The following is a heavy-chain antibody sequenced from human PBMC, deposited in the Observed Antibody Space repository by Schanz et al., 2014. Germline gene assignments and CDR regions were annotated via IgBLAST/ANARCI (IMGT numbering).Heavy chain of an antibody. V-gene: IGHV3-23*01. J-gene: IGHJ4*02. Sequence: EVHLLESGGGLVPPGGSLRLSCASSGFSFTTYAMSWVRQAPGKGLEWVSSISSGGGSTYYADSVKGRFTISRDNSKNTLYLQMNSLRAEDTAVYYCARAGYCTSVSCSLFVSDYWGQGTLVTVSS. CDR3: ARAGYCTSVSCSLFVSDY. CDR2: ISSGGGST. D-gene: IGHD2-2*03. CDR1: GFSFTTYA.